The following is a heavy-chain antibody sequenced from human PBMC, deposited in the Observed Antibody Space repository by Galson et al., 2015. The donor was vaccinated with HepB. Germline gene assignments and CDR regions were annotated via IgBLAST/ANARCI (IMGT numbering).Heavy chain of an antibody. Sequence: SLRLSCAASGFTVSSHHLSWVRQAPGKGLEWVSVLFPDGRTNYADSGKGRFIISRDNSKNTLYLQMNSLRDEDTAVYYCARFDPSTSLDVWGKGTTVTVSS. D-gene: IGHD6-6*01. CDR3: ARFDPSTSLDV. J-gene: IGHJ6*04. CDR2: LFPDGRT. V-gene: IGHV3-53*01. CDR1: GFTVSSHH.